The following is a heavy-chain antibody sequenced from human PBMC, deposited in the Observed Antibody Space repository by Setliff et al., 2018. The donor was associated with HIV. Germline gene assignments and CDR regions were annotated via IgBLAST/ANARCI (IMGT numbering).Heavy chain of an antibody. D-gene: IGHD1-26*01. CDR1: GGSISRYY. CDR2: VYFTGHT. CDR3: ARSPEWGAGGIDY. V-gene: IGHV4-59*01. Sequence: ASETLSLTCTVSGGSISRYYWSWIRQSPGKGLEWIGYVYFTGHTNFNPSLKSRVTMSIDTPQNQVSLTLTSVTAADTAVYYCARSPEWGAGGIDYWGQGTLVTVSS. J-gene: IGHJ4*02.